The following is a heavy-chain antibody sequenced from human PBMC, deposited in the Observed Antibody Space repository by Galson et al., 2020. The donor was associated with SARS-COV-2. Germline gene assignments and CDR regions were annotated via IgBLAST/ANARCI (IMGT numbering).Heavy chain of an antibody. V-gene: IGHV3-23*01. Sequence: GESLKISRAASGFTFSSYAMTWVRQAPGKGLEWVSTNIGSGGDKYYADPVKGRFTISRDNSKNTLYLQMNSLRAEDTAVYYCAKGGTMTTVITHFDYRGQGTLVTVSS. CDR3: AKGGTMTTVITHFDY. CDR2: NIGSGGDK. J-gene: IGHJ4*02. CDR1: GFTFSSYA. D-gene: IGHD4-17*01.